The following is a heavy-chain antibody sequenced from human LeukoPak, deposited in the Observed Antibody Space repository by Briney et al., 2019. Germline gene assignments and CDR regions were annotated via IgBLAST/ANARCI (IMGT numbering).Heavy chain of an antibody. CDR3: TRREQRLVNFDF. D-gene: IGHD6-25*01. CDR2: VRSKADNYAT. V-gene: IGHV3-73*01. J-gene: IGHJ4*02. CDR1: GFTFSGSA. Sequence: GGSLRLSCIASGFTFSGSAKHWVRQASGKGLEWVGRVRSKADNYATAYAASVKGRFTISRDDSTNMAYLQLNSLKIEDTAVYYCTRREQRLVNFDFWGQGTLVTVSS.